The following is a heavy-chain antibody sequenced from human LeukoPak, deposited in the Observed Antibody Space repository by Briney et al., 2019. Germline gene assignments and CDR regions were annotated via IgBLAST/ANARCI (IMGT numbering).Heavy chain of an antibody. D-gene: IGHD3-9*01. CDR1: GYTFTSYD. CDR3: AREASVLRYFDWLSY. Sequence: RASVKVSCKASGYTFTSYDINWVRQATGQGLEWMGWMNPNSGNTGYAQKFQGRVTMTRNTSISTAYMGLSSLRSEDTAVYYCAREASVLRYFDWLSYWGQGTLVTVSS. J-gene: IGHJ4*02. CDR2: MNPNSGNT. V-gene: IGHV1-8*01.